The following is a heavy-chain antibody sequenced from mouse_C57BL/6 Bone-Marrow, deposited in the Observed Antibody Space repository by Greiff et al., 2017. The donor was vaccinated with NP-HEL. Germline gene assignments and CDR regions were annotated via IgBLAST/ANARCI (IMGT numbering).Heavy chain of an antibody. CDR3: ASQLTGTRFAY. D-gene: IGHD4-1*01. V-gene: IGHV2-6*01. J-gene: IGHJ3*01. Sequence: VQLQQSGPGLVAPSQSLSITCTVSGFSLTSYGVDWVRQSPGKGLEWLGVIWGVGSTNYNSALKSRLSISKDNSKSQVFLKMNSLQTDDTAMYYCASQLTGTRFAYWGQGTLVTVSA. CDR2: IWGVGST. CDR1: GFSLTSYG.